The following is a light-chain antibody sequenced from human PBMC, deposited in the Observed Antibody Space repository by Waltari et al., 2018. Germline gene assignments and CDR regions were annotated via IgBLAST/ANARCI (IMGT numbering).Light chain of an antibody. CDR3: CSFAGSSISMV. V-gene: IGLV2-23*02. Sequence: SALTQPASVSGSPGQSITVSCTGTSRDVGRYNLVFLYQQHPGKAPKLIIDEVSERPSGVSDRFSGSKSGNTASLTISGLQAEDEGDYYCCSFAGSSISMVFGGGTKLTVL. CDR2: EVS. J-gene: IGLJ2*01. CDR1: SRDVGRYNL.